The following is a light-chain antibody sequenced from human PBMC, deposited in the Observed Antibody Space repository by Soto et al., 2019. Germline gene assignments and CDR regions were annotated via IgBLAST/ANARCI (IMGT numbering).Light chain of an antibody. CDR1: PSVPNF. CDR2: GAF. CDR3: QQRNVWPPVT. Sequence: DIVLTQSPATLSLSPGDRATLSCRASPSVPNFLAWYQQKAGQAPRLLIYGAFNRATGIPARFSGSGSGTDFTLTISSLEPEDSAIYYCQQRNVWPPVTFGLATRLETK. V-gene: IGKV3-11*01. J-gene: IGKJ5*01.